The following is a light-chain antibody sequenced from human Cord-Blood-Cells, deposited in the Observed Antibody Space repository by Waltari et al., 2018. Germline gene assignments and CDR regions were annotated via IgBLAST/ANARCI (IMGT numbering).Light chain of an antibody. V-gene: IGLV2-14*01. CDR2: DVS. CDR3: SSYTSSSFWV. CDR1: SSDVGGYNY. J-gene: IGLJ3*02. Sequence: QSALTQPASVSGSPGQSITISCTGTSSDVGGYNYVSWYQQHPGKAPKHMIYDVSKRSAGVSNRFSGSRSGTTASLTISGLQAEDEADYYCSSYTSSSFWVFGGGTKLTVL.